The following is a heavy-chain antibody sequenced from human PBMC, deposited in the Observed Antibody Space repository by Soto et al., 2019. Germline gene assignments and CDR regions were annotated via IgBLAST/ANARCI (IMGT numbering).Heavy chain of an antibody. J-gene: IGHJ5*02. Sequence: SETLSLTCTVSGGSISSYYWSWIRQPPGKGLEWIGYIYYSGSTNYNPSLKSRVTISVDTSKNQFSLKLSSVTAADTAVYYCASGFLLRHYSASHWLALRGQGPLV. D-gene: IGHD3-22*01. V-gene: IGHV4-59*01. CDR3: ASGFLLRHYSASHWLAL. CDR1: GGSISSYY. CDR2: IYYSGST.